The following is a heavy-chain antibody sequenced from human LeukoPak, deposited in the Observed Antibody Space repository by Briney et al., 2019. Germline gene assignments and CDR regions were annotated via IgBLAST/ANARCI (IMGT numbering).Heavy chain of an antibody. Sequence: KTSETLSLTCAVSGGSISSSSYYWVWIRQPPGKGLEWIGSIYYSGSTYYNPSLKSRVTISVDTSKNQFSLKLSSVTAADTAVYYCARVVEGIVGGLRGAYYYYYYMDVWGKGTTVTVSS. CDR2: IYYSGST. D-gene: IGHD3-22*01. V-gene: IGHV4-39*07. CDR3: ARVVEGIVGGLRGAYYYYYYMDV. J-gene: IGHJ6*03. CDR1: GGSISSSSYY.